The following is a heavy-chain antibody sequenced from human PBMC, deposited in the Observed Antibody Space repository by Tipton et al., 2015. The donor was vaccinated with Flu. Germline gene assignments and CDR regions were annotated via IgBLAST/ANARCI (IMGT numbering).Heavy chain of an antibody. CDR1: GDSISTGSLY. CDR3: SRDFCSGGFCYPDY. CDR2: IYTTGST. J-gene: IGHJ4*02. V-gene: IGHV4-61*02. D-gene: IGHD2-15*01. Sequence: TLSLTCNVSGDSISTGSLYWNWIQQPAGKALEWIGRIYTTGSTTYNPSLKSRVTISLDTSKNQFSLKLSSVTAADTAVYYCSRDFCSGGFCYPDYWGQGTLVTVSS.